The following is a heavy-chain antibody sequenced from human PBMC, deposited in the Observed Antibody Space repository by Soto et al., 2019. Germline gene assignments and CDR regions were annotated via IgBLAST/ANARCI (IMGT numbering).Heavy chain of an antibody. J-gene: IGHJ6*02. CDR1: GYSFATYW. Sequence: GESLKISCQGSGYSFATYWISWVRQMPGKGLEWMGKIDPGDSSTNYSPSFRGHITISVDRSINTAHLQFSSLKAADTAVYYCARLEKWYYNYYGLDVWGQGTMVTVSS. CDR3: ARLEKWYYNYYGLDV. D-gene: IGHD1-26*01. V-gene: IGHV5-10-1*01. CDR2: IDPGDSST.